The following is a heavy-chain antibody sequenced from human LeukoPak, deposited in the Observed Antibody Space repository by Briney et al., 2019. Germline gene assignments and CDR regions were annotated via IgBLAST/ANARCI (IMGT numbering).Heavy chain of an antibody. CDR1: GGAFSGYY. CDR2: INHSGST. V-gene: IGHV4-34*01. CDR3: ARVSFELYYDFWSGYRGTFDY. D-gene: IGHD3-3*01. J-gene: IGHJ4*02. Sequence: KPSETLSLTCAVYGGAFSGYYWSWIRQPPGKGLEWIGEINHSGSTNYNPSLKSRVTISVDTSKNQFSLKLSSVTAADTAVYYCARVSFELYYDFWSGYRGTFDYWGQGTLVTVSS.